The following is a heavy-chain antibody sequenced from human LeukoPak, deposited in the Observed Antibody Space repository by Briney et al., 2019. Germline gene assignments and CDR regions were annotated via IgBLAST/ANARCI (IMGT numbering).Heavy chain of an antibody. D-gene: IGHD3-3*01. CDR2: ISGSGGST. CDR3: AKERSDYDFWSYKDI. CDR1: GCTFSSYS. Sequence: GGSLRLSCAASGCTFSSYSMSWVRQAPGKGLEWVSAISGSGGSTYYADSVKGLFTISRDNSKNTLYLPMNSLRAEDTAVYYCAKERSDYDFWSYKDIWGQGTMVTVSS. V-gene: IGHV3-23*01. J-gene: IGHJ3*02.